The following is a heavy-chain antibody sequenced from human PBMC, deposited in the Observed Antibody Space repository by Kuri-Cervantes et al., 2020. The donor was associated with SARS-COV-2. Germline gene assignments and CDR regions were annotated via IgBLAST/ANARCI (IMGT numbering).Heavy chain of an antibody. Sequence: ESLKISCAVYGGSFSGYYWSWIRQPPGKGLEWIGEINYSGSTNYNPSLKSRVTISVDTSKNQFSLKLSSVTAADTAVYYCARGPRWSIAASFDYWGQGTLVTVSS. CDR2: INYSGST. J-gene: IGHJ4*02. V-gene: IGHV4-34*01. CDR3: ARGPRWSIAASFDY. D-gene: IGHD6-6*01. CDR1: GGSFSGYY.